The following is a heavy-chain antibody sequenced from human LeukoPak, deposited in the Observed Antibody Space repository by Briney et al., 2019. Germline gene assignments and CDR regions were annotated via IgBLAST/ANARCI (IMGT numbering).Heavy chain of an antibody. Sequence: GGSLRLSCAASGFTFSSYEMNWVRQAPGKGLEWVSCISSSGSTIYYADSVKGRFTISRDNAKNSLYLQMNSLRAEDTAVYYCAKALEVTAIFDYWGQGTLVTVSS. CDR1: GFTFSSYE. J-gene: IGHJ4*02. CDR2: ISSSGSTI. CDR3: AKALEVTAIFDY. D-gene: IGHD2-21*02. V-gene: IGHV3-48*03.